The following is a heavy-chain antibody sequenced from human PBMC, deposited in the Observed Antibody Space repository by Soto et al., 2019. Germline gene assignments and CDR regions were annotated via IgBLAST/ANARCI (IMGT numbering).Heavy chain of an antibody. D-gene: IGHD3-22*01. CDR2: ISSSSSYI. CDR3: ARVVYYDSTGYQY. Sequence: EVQLVESGGGLVKPGGSLRLSCAASGFTFSSYSMNWVRQAPGKGLEWVSSISSSSSYIYYADSVKGRFTISRDNAKNSLYLQMNSLRSEDTAVYYCARVVYYDSTGYQYWGQGTLVTVSS. J-gene: IGHJ4*02. CDR1: GFTFSSYS. V-gene: IGHV3-21*01.